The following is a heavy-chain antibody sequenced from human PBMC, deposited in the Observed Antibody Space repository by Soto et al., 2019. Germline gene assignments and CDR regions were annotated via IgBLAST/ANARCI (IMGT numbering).Heavy chain of an antibody. Sequence: EVQLVESGGGLVKPGGSLRLSCAASGFTFSSYSMNWVRQAPGKGLEWVSSISSSSSYIYYADSVKGRFTISRDNAKNSTDLEMNSLRAEDTAVYYCAREGVQHGSGPYYYYGMDVWGQGTTVTVSS. CDR2: ISSSSSYI. CDR1: GFTFSSYS. V-gene: IGHV3-21*01. D-gene: IGHD3-10*01. CDR3: AREGVQHGSGPYYYYGMDV. J-gene: IGHJ6*02.